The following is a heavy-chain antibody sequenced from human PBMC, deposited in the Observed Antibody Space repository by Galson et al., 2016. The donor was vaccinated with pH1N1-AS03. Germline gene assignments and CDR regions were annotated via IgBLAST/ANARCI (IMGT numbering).Heavy chain of an antibody. CDR2: ISANNGDT. V-gene: IGHV1-18*01. D-gene: IGHD1-1*01. Sequence: SVKVSCKASGYTFSTYGISWVRQAPGQGLEWMGWISANNGDTNYAQKFQGRVTMTTDTSTSTTYMELRSLRSDDTAVYYCARMEKRWGDAYDIWGQGTMVTVSS. CDR3: ARMEKRWGDAYDI. CDR1: GYTFSTYG. J-gene: IGHJ3*02.